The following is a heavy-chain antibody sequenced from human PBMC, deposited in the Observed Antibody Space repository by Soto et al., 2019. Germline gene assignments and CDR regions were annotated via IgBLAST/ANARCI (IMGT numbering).Heavy chain of an antibody. D-gene: IGHD2-8*02. J-gene: IGHJ4*02. CDR1: GCTISSYY. CDR2: IYYSGIT. V-gene: IGHV4-59*01. CDR3: ARDKITGRFDY. Sequence: PAESLSLTCTVSGCTISSYYWSWIRQPPGKGLEWIWYIYYSGITNYNPSLKSRVTISVDTSKNQFSLKLSSVTAADTAVYYCARDKITGRFDYWGQGTLVTVSP.